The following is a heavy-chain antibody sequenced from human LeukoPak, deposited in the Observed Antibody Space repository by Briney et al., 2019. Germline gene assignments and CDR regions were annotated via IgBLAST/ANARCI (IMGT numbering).Heavy chain of an antibody. D-gene: IGHD3-10*01. CDR3: ARGVGLWFGELTYYYYYYMDV. J-gene: IGHJ6*03. Sequence: ASVKVSCKASGYTFTGYYMHWVRQAPGQGLEWMGWINPNSGNTGYAQKFQGRVTMTRNTSISTAYMELSSLRSEDTAVYYCARGVGLWFGELTYYYYYYMDVWGKGTTVTISS. CDR1: GYTFTGYY. V-gene: IGHV1-8*02. CDR2: INPNSGNT.